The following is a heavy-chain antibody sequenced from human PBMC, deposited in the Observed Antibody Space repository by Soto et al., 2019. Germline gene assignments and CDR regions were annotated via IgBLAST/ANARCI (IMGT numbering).Heavy chain of an antibody. Sequence: GSLRLSCAASGFHFSSYATQWVRQDPGKGLEWVSVIRDDGDNTYYADYWKCRFTISRDNSKNTLYLQMNSLRAEDTAVYYCARDAEARKLGRTNCWGQGTPVTVAS. D-gene: IGHD7-27*01. CDR1: GFHFSSYA. J-gene: IGHJ4*02. CDR3: ARDAEARKLGRTNC. CDR2: IRDDGDNT. V-gene: IGHV3-30-3*01.